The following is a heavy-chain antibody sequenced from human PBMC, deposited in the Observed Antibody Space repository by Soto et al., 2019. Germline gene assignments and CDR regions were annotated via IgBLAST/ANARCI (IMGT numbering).Heavy chain of an antibody. Sequence: PSETLSLTCTFSVGSISNGGYYWAGIRQHPGKGLEWIGYIYYSGSTYYNPSLKSRVTVSVDTSKNQFSLKLTSVTAADTAVYYCATDVTDFWSGHEGMEYWGQGTLVTVSS. V-gene: IGHV4-31*03. J-gene: IGHJ4*03. CDR1: VGSISNGGYY. CDR2: IYYSGST. CDR3: ATDVTDFWSGHEGMEY. D-gene: IGHD3-3*01.